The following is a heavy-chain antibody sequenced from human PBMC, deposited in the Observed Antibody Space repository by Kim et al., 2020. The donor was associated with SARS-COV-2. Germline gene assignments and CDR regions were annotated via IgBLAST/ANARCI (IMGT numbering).Heavy chain of an antibody. Sequence: ASVKVSCKASGYTFTSYGISWVRQAPGQGLEWMGWISAYNGNTNYAQKLQGRVTMTTDTSTSTAYMELRSLRSDDTAVYYCARDIPYSSGWYSLWYFDYWGQGTLVTVSS. V-gene: IGHV1-18*01. CDR3: ARDIPYSSGWYSLWYFDY. J-gene: IGHJ4*02. CDR1: GYTFTSYG. CDR2: ISAYNGNT. D-gene: IGHD6-19*01.